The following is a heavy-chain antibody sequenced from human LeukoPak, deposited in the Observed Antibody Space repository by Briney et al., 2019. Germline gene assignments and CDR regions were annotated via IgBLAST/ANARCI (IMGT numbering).Heavy chain of an antibody. D-gene: IGHD1-26*01. CDR2: ISYDGSNK. CDR1: GFTSSSYA. J-gene: IGHJ4*02. CDR3: ARDRQVGATFPPSNPLDY. Sequence: PGRSLRLSCAASGFTSSSYAMHWVRQAPGKGLEWVAVISYDGSNKYYADSVKGRFTISRDNSKNTLYLQMNSLRAEDTAVYYCARDRQVGATFPPSNPLDYWGQGTLVTVSS. V-gene: IGHV3-30-3*01.